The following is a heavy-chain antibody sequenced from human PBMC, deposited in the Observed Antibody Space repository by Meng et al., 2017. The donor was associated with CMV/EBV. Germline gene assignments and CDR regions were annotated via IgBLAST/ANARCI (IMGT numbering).Heavy chain of an antibody. Sequence: VQLVQAGAEMKKPGASVKVSCTTSGLTFSDYYIHWVRQAPGQGLEWMGWVNSNNDATNYARKFQGRVSMTRDTSISTAHMELSRLMSDDTAVYYCVRSSGWSLFDYWGQGTLVTVSS. D-gene: IGHD6-19*01. V-gene: IGHV1-2*02. CDR2: VNSNNDAT. J-gene: IGHJ4*02. CDR1: GLTFSDYY. CDR3: VRSSGWSLFDY.